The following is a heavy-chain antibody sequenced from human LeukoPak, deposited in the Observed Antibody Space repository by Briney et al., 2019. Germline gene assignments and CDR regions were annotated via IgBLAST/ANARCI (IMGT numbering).Heavy chain of an antibody. CDR1: GFTFSSYG. V-gene: IGHV3-48*04. Sequence: GGSLRLSCVASGFTFSSYGMNWVRQAPGKGLEWVSYISSSSSTIYYADSVKGRFTVSRDNAKNSLYLQMNSLRAEDTAVYYCARDGKPVPRRNYFDYWGQGTQVTVSS. J-gene: IGHJ4*02. CDR3: ARDGKPVPRRNYFDY. CDR2: ISSSSSTI. D-gene: IGHD1-26*01.